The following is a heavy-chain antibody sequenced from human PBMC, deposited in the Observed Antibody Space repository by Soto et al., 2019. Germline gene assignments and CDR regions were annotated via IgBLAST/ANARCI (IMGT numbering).Heavy chain of an antibody. CDR3: AREGYYSGSGTYSPPRYYGMDV. V-gene: IGHV1-18*01. J-gene: IGHJ6*02. CDR2: ISDYNGNT. D-gene: IGHD3-10*01. Sequence: QVQLVQSGAEVRKPGASVKVSCKASGYTFSNYGLSWVRQAPGQGLEWMGWISDYNGNTHYAQKFQGRLIMTTDTSTRYAYVELRSLTSDDTAVYFCAREGYYSGSGTYSPPRYYGMDVWGQGTTVTVSS. CDR1: GYTFSNYG.